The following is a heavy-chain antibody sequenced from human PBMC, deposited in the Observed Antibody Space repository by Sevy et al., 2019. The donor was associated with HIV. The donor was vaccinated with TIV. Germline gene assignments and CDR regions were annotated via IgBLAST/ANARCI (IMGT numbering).Heavy chain of an antibody. CDR3: ARGPQLRYFDWVGGMDAFDI. Sequence: ASVKVSCKASGYTFTSYYMHWVRQAPGQGLEWMGIINPSGGSTSYAQKFQGRVTMTRDTSTSRVYMELSSLRSEDTAVYYCARGPQLRYFDWVGGMDAFDIWGQGTMVTDSS. J-gene: IGHJ3*02. CDR1: GYTFTSYY. V-gene: IGHV1-46*01. CDR2: INPSGGST. D-gene: IGHD3-9*01.